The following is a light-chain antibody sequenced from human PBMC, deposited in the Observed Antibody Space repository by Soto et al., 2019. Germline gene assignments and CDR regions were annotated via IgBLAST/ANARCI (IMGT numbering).Light chain of an antibody. CDR1: QGISSY. CDR2: AAS. Sequence: IQLTQSPSSLSASVGARVTVTCRASQGISSYLAWYQQKAGKAPKLLIYAASTLRSGVPSRFSGSGSATDFTLTISSLQPDDFVTYYCQQLNTYPPTFGEGTKVEI. CDR3: QQLNTYPPT. V-gene: IGKV1-9*01. J-gene: IGKJ1*01.